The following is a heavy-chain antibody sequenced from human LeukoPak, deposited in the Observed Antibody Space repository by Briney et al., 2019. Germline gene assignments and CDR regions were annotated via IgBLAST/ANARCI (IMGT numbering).Heavy chain of an antibody. D-gene: IGHD1-26*01. CDR1: GYTFTSYG. J-gene: IGHJ4*02. CDR2: ISAYNGNT. V-gene: IGHV1-18*01. Sequence: GASMKVSCKASGYTFTSYGISWVRQAPGQGLEWMGWISAYNGNTNYAQKLQGRVTMTTDTSTSTAYMELRSLRSDDTAVYYCARDLSGSYYSYFDYWGQGTLVTVSS. CDR3: ARDLSGSYYSYFDY.